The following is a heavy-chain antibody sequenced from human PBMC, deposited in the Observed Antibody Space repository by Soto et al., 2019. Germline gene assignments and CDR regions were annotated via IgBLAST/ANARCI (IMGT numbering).Heavy chain of an antibody. V-gene: IGHV3-23*01. CDR2: VSSGGDPT. D-gene: IGHD3-3*01. CDR1: GFNFTRYA. J-gene: IGHJ5*02. CDR3: ARYRDATVSGVVGCFDP. Sequence: EVQLLDSGGDLVQPGGSLRLSCAASGFNFTRYALTWVRQAPGKGLEWVSSVSSGGDPTYSAKSVRGRFTISRDNSKNIVYLPMNSLRTDDTAICYCARYRDATVSGVVGCFDPWGQGTLVIGSS.